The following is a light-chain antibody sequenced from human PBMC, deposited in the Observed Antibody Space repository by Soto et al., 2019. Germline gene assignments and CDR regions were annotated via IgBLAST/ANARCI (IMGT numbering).Light chain of an antibody. V-gene: IGKV1-33*01. Sequence: IQLTQSPSSLSASVGDRVTITCEASQNINNYLNWYQQKPGRAPKLLIYDASNLEAGVPSRFRGSGSGTEFTLTISSLQPEDFATYYCLQHNSYPLTFGGGTKVDI. CDR2: DAS. CDR3: LQHNSYPLT. J-gene: IGKJ4*01. CDR1: QNINNY.